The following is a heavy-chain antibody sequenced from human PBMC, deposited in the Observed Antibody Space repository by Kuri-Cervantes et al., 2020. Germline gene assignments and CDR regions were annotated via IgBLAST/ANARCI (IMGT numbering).Heavy chain of an antibody. CDR2: INVGNDNT. J-gene: IGHJ4*02. CDR1: ANTFIRST. CDR3: AARTETPGTPDY. Sequence: ASVKVSCKASANTFIRSTVHWVRQAPGQGLEWMGWINVGNDNTKYSQRFQGRVTFTMDTSANTAYMELSSLRSEDTALYYCAARTETPGTPDYWGQGTLVTVSS. V-gene: IGHV1-3*01. D-gene: IGHD4-17*01.